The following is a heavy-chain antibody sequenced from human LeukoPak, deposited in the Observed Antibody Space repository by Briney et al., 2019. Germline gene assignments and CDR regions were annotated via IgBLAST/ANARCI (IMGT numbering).Heavy chain of an antibody. V-gene: IGHV3-30*02. CDR3: ARAAARALVDAFDI. D-gene: IGHD6-6*01. Sequence: GGSLRLSCAASGFTFSSYGMHWVRQAPGKGLEWVAFIRYDGSNKYYADSVKGRFTISRDNSKNTLYLQMNSLRAEDTAVYYCARAAARALVDAFDIWGQGTMVIVSS. CDR2: IRYDGSNK. J-gene: IGHJ3*02. CDR1: GFTFSSYG.